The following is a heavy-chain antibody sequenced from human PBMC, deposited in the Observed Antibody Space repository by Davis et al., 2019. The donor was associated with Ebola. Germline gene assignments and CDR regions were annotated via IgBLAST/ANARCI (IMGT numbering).Heavy chain of an antibody. V-gene: IGHV1-46*01. D-gene: IGHD5-12*01. CDR2: INPSGGST. CDR3: ARGRKVAKMGSWFDP. Sequence: ASVKVSCKASGYIFTNYFMHWVRQAPGQGLEWMGIINPSGGSTSYAQKFQGRVTMTRNTSISTAYMELSSLTSEDTAVYYCARGRKVAKMGSWFDPWGQGTLVTVSS. CDR1: GYIFTNYF. J-gene: IGHJ5*02.